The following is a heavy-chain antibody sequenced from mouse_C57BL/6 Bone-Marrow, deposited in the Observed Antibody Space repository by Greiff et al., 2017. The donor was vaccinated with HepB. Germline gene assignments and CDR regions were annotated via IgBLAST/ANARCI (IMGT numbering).Heavy chain of an antibody. CDR1: GFTFSDYG. J-gene: IGHJ1*03. D-gene: IGHD1-1*01. CDR3: ARHGSSYGGWYFDV. Sequence: VESGGGLVQPGGSLKLSCAASGFTFSDYGMAWVRQAPRKGPEWVAFISNLAYSIYYADTVTGRFTISRENAKKTLYLEMSCLRSEDTAMYYCARHGSSYGGWYFDVWGTGTTVTVSS. CDR2: ISNLAYSI. V-gene: IGHV5-15*01.